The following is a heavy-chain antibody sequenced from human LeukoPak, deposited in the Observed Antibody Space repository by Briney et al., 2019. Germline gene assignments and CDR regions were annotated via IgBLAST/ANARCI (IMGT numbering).Heavy chain of an antibody. D-gene: IGHD2-2*01. Sequence: SETLSLTCAVYGGSFSGYYWSWIRQPPGKGLEWIGEINQSGSTNYNPSLKSRVTISVDTSKNQFSLKLSSVTAADTAVYYCANRFVVVPAAIFTSAGSWFDPWGQGTLVTVSS. CDR1: GGSFSGYY. J-gene: IGHJ5*02. CDR2: INQSGST. V-gene: IGHV4-34*01. CDR3: ANRFVVVPAAIFTSAGSWFDP.